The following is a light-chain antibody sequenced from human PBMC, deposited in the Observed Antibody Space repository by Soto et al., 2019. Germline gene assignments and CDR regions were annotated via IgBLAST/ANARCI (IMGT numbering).Light chain of an antibody. CDR1: SSNIGAGYD. CDR2: ADN. CDR3: HSYDTSLSGVI. J-gene: IGLJ2*01. V-gene: IGLV1-40*01. Sequence: QSVLTQTPSVSGALGQKITMSCTGSSSNIGAGYDVHWYQQFPGAAPRLLIYADNNRPSGVPDRFSASKSGTSASLAITGLQGEDEANYYCHSYDTSLSGVIFGAGTKLTVL.